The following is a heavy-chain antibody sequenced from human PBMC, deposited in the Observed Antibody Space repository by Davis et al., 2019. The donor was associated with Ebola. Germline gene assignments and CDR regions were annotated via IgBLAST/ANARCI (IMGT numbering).Heavy chain of an antibody. J-gene: IGHJ4*02. CDR3: ARDLSWILFDY. Sequence: GESLKISCAASGFTFSHFHIHWVRQTPTKGLVWVARIDPDGAGTIYADSVKGRFTISRDNAKNTLYLQMNSLRAEDTAVYNCARDLSWILFDYWGQGTLVTVS. CDR1: GFTFSHFH. V-gene: IGHV3-74*01. D-gene: IGHD2-2*03. CDR2: IDPDGAGT.